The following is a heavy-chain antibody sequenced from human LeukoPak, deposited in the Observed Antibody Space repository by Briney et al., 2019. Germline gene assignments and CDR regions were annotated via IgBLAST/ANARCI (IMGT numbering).Heavy chain of an antibody. J-gene: IGHJ4*02. Sequence: GGSLRLSCAASGFTFSNYAMSWVRQAPGKGLVWVSRINSDGSSTSYADSVKGRFTISRDNAKNTLYLQMNSLRAEDTAVYYCARDTDTVTTILDYWGQGTLVTVSS. V-gene: IGHV3-74*01. CDR1: GFTFSNYA. CDR3: ARDTDTVTTILDY. CDR2: INSDGSST. D-gene: IGHD4-17*01.